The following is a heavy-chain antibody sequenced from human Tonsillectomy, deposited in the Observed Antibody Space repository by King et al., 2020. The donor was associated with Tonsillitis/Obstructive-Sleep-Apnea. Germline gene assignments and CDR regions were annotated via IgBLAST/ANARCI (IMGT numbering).Heavy chain of an antibody. CDR2: IKEDGSGK. CDR1: GFTVSSFW. CDR3: ARLDWLLGFDY. V-gene: IGHV3-7*03. J-gene: IGHJ4*02. Sequence: VQLVESGGGLVQPGGSLRLSCAASGFTVSSFWMSWVRQAPGKGLEWVANIKEDGSGKYYVDSVKGRFTISRDNAKNSLYLQMNYLRAEDTAVYYCARLDWLLGFDYWGQGTLVTVSS. D-gene: IGHD3-9*01.